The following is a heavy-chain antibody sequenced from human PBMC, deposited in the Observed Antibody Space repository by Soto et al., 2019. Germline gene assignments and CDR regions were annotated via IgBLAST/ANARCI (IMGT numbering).Heavy chain of an antibody. J-gene: IGHJ4*02. V-gene: IGHV4-4*03. CDR1: GCSISSSNW. D-gene: IGHD3-22*01. CDR2: IYHSGST. CDR3: ARVTPMIVVVITTGPRYFDY. Sequence: QETLSLTCAVPGCSISSSNWWRWVRQPQGKGLEWIGEIYHSGSTNYNPSLKSRVTISVAKSKNQFSLKLSSVTAADTAVYYCARVTPMIVVVITTGPRYFDYWGQGTLVTVS.